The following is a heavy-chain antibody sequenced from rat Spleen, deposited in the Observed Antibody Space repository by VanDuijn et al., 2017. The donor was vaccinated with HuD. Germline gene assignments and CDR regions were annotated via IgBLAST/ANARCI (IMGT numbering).Heavy chain of an antibody. CDR2: IWGSGNT. V-gene: IGHV2-77*01. J-gene: IGHJ2*01. Sequence: QVQMKETGPGLVQTTQTLSVTCTVSGFSLTKYGVHWVRQAPGKGLDWMGVIWGSGNTNYNSALKSRLSISRDTSKSQVYLEMNSLQTEDTATYYCARGEGTYGYWGQGVMVTVSS. D-gene: IGHD1-11*01. CDR3: ARGEGTYGY. CDR1: GFSLTKYG.